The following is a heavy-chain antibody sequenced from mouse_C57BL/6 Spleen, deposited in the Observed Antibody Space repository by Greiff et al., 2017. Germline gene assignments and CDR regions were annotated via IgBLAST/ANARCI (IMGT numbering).Heavy chain of an antibody. Sequence: VQLQQPGAELVRPGSSVKLSCKASGYTFTSYWMHWVKQRPIQGLEWIGNIDPSDSETHYNQKFKDKATLTVDKSSSTAYMQLSSLTSEDSAVYYCARSDDDGGYYAMDYWGQGTSVTVSS. CDR1: GYTFTSYW. CDR2: IDPSDSET. D-gene: IGHD2-4*01. J-gene: IGHJ4*01. V-gene: IGHV1-52*01. CDR3: ARSDDDGGYYAMDY.